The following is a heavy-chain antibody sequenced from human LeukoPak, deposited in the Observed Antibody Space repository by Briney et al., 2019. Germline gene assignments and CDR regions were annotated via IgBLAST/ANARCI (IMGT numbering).Heavy chain of an antibody. Sequence: SETLSLTCAVYGGSFSGYYWSWIRQPPGKGLEWIGEINRSGSTNYNPSLKSRVTISVDTSKNQFSLKLSSVTAADTAVYYCARAYIVDRRWFDPWGQGTLVTVSS. D-gene: IGHD3-16*02. CDR3: ARAYIVDRRWFDP. V-gene: IGHV4-34*01. CDR2: INRSGST. CDR1: GGSFSGYY. J-gene: IGHJ5*02.